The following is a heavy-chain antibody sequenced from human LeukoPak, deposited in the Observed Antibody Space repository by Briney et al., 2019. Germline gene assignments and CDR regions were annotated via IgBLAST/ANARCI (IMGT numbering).Heavy chain of an antibody. Sequence: SETLSLTCTVSGGSISSSSYYWGWIRQPPGKGLEWIGSIYYSGSTYYNPSLKSRVTISVDTSKNQFSLKLSSVTAADTAVYYCARDLRSTYYYGSGSFWGQGTLVTVSS. V-gene: IGHV4-39*07. J-gene: IGHJ4*02. CDR3: ARDLRSTYYYGSGSF. CDR1: GGSISSSSYY. CDR2: IYYSGST. D-gene: IGHD3-10*01.